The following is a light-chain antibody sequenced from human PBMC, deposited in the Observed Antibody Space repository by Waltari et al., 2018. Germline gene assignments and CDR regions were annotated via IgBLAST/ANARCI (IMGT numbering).Light chain of an antibody. CDR3: QQSYIVPPWT. CDR2: AAS. V-gene: IGKV1-39*01. Sequence: DIQMTQSPSSLSASVGDRVTITCRTSQNINHFLNWYQQKPGEAPNLLIYAASSLQSGVPARFSGSGAGTVFTLTISNLQPEDFATYCCQQSYIVPPWTFGQVTKVEIK. J-gene: IGKJ1*01. CDR1: QNINHF.